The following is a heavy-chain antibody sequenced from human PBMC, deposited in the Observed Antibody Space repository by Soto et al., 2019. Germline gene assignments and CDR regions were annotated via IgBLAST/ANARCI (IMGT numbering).Heavy chain of an antibody. CDR2: ISSDGSNK. CDR1: GFTFSSYG. J-gene: IGHJ4*02. CDR3: AKECSIAEAGTCFDY. D-gene: IGHD6-13*01. Sequence: QVQLVESGGGVVQPGRSLRLSCAASGFTFSSYGMHWVRQAPGKGLEWVAVISSDGSNKYYADSVKGRFTIPRDNSKNTLYLQMNSLRAEDTAVYYCAKECSIAEAGTCFDYWVQGTLGTVSS. V-gene: IGHV3-30*18.